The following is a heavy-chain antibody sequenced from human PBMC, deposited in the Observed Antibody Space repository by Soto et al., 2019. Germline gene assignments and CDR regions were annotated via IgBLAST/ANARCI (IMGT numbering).Heavy chain of an antibody. CDR2: IYYSGST. D-gene: IGHD4-17*01. V-gene: IGHV4-59*01. Sequence: QVQLQESGPGLVKPSETLSLTCTVSGGSISSYYWSWIRQPPGQGLERVGYIYYSGSTNYNPSLKSRVTISVDTSKNQFSLKLSSVTAADTAVYYCARSPSSTVTTYYFDYWGQGTLVTVSS. J-gene: IGHJ4*02. CDR1: GGSISSYY. CDR3: ARSPSSTVTTYYFDY.